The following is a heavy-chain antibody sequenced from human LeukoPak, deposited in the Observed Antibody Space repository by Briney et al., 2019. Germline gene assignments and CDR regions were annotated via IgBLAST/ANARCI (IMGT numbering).Heavy chain of an antibody. CDR1: GFTFSSYS. Sequence: PGGSLRLSCAASGFTFSSYSMNWVRQAPGKGLEWVSYISSSSTIYYANSVKGRFTMSRDNAKNSLYLQMNSLRAKDTAIYYCAKSRYDSSGYYILYFFDYWGQGTLVTVSS. J-gene: IGHJ4*02. D-gene: IGHD3-22*01. CDR3: AKSRYDSSGYYILYFFDY. CDR2: ISSSSTI. V-gene: IGHV3-48*01.